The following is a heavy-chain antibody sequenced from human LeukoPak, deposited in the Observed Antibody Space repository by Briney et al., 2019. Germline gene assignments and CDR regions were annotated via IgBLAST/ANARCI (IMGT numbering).Heavy chain of an antibody. CDR2: INHSGST. D-gene: IGHD4-17*01. CDR1: GGSFSGYY. CDR3: ARDQLANGDYGWFDY. J-gene: IGHJ4*02. V-gene: IGHV4-34*01. Sequence: SETLSLTCAVYGGSFSGYYWSWIRQPPGKGLEWIGEINHSGSTNYNPSLKSRVTISVDTSKNQFSLKLSSVTAADTAVYYCARDQLANGDYGWFDYWGQGTLVTVSS.